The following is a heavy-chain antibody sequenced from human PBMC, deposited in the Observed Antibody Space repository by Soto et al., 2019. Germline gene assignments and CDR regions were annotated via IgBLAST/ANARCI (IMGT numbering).Heavy chain of an antibody. CDR1: GYTFRSYG. CDR2: ISGYNGNT. V-gene: IGHV1-18*01. CDR3: AKADSNYAGRFSYYYMDV. J-gene: IGHJ6*03. D-gene: IGHD4-4*01. Sequence: QVQLVQSGTEVKKPGASVKGSCKASGYTFRSYGISWVRQAPGQGPEWMGWISGYNGNTHYPQKFQGKVTMTTDTSTSTAYTELRCLRYDDTAVYYCAKADSNYAGRFSYYYMDVWGNATLVTVSS.